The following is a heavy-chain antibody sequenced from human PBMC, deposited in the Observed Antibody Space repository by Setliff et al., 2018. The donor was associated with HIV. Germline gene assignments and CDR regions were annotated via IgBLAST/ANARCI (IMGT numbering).Heavy chain of an antibody. D-gene: IGHD6-19*01. CDR1: GYTFTNFG. Sequence: GASVKVSCKTSGYTFTNFGISWARQAPGHGLEWMGWISPNFGHTNYAQNFHGRITLTVDTSTSRAYMELRSLRSDDTAVYFCARLGSGWSDSYYYAMDVWGQGTTVTVSS. J-gene: IGHJ6*02. V-gene: IGHV1-18*01. CDR3: ARLGSGWSDSYYYAMDV. CDR2: ISPNFGHT.